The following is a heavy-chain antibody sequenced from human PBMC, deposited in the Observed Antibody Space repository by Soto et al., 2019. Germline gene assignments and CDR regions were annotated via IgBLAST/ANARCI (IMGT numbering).Heavy chain of an antibody. CDR1: GFTFDDYA. CDR2: ISWNSGNI. CDR3: AKGSSTINFSYFDY. D-gene: IGHD2-2*01. Sequence: EVQLVESGGGLEQPGRSLRLSCAASGFTFDDYAMHWVRQAPGKGLEWVSSISWNSGNIGYADSVKGRFTISRDNAKNSLYLQMNSLRPEDTALYYCAKGSSTINFSYFDYWGQGTLVTVSS. V-gene: IGHV3-9*01. J-gene: IGHJ4*02.